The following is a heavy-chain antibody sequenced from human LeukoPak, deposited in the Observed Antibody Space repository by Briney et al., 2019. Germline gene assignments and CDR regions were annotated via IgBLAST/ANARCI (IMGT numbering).Heavy chain of an antibody. V-gene: IGHV3-7*01. CDR3: ATLGYCSSVSCSRAWFDY. CDR1: GLTFSSYY. CDR2: IKQDGSEK. Sequence: GGSLRLSCAASGLTFSSYYMSWVRQAPGKGLEWVANIKQDGSEKYYVDSVKGRFTISRDNAKNSLSLQMNSLRAEDSAVYYCATLGYCSSVSCSRAWFDYWGQGTLVTVSS. J-gene: IGHJ5*01. D-gene: IGHD2-2*01.